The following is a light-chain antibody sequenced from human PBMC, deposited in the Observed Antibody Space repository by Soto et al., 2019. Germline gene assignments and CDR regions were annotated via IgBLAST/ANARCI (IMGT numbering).Light chain of an antibody. J-gene: IGKJ4*01. CDR1: QSVTTC. CDR3: QQSTNWPLT. V-gene: IGKV3-11*01. Sequence: EIVLTQSPVTLSLSPGERATLSCRASQSVTTCLAWYQQKPGQAPRLLIYDASKRATGIPARFSGSGSGTDFTLTISSLEPEDFAVYYCQQSTNWPLTFGGGTKVEIK. CDR2: DAS.